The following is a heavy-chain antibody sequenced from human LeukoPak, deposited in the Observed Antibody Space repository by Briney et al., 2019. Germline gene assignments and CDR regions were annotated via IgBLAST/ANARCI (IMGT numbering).Heavy chain of an antibody. CDR3: AKEGGGSSNRYFQH. CDR1: GFTFSSYA. J-gene: IGHJ1*01. V-gene: IGHV3-23*01. Sequence: PGGSLRLSCAASGFTFSSYAMNWVRQAPGKGLEWVSVISGSGSYAYYADSVKGRFTISRDNSKNTPYLQMNSLRAEDTAVYYCAKEGGGSSNRYFQHWGQGTLVTVSS. D-gene: IGHD2-15*01. CDR2: ISGSGSYA.